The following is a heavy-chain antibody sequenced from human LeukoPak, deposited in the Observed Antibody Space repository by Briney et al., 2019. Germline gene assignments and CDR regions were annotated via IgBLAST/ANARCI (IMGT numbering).Heavy chain of an antibody. CDR3: ARHGYSSGWYDFSGMDV. J-gene: IGHJ6*02. V-gene: IGHV1-69*04. Sequence: SVKVSCKASGGTFSSYAISWVRQAPGQGLEWMGRIIPILGIANYAQKFQGRVTITADKSTSTAYMELSSLRSEDTAVYYCARHGYSSGWYDFSGMDVWGQGTTVTVSS. D-gene: IGHD6-19*01. CDR2: IIPILGIA. CDR1: GGTFSSYA.